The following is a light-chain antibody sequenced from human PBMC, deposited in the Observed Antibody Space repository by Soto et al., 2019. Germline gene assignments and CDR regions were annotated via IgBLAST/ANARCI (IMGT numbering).Light chain of an antibody. CDR3: QKYNSAPIT. CDR2: GAS. J-gene: IGKJ5*01. Sequence: EIVMTQSPATLSVPPGERATLSCRASQSVNSNLAWYQQKPGQAPRLLIYGASTRATGIPARFSGSGSGTEFTLTISSLQPEDVATYYCQKYNSAPITFGQGTRLEIK. V-gene: IGKV3-15*01. CDR1: QSVNSN.